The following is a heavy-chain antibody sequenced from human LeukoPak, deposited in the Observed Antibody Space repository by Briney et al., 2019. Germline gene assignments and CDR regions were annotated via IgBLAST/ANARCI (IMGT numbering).Heavy chain of an antibody. V-gene: IGHV3-23*01. D-gene: IGHD1-1*01. Sequence: GGSLRLSCAASGFTFSSYAMSWVRQAPGKGLEWVSAISGSGGSTYYADSVKGRFTISRDNSKNTLYLQMNSLRAEDTAVYYCAKAPTTGTTREYYFDYWGQGTLVTVSS. CDR3: AKAPTTGTTREYYFDY. CDR1: GFTFSSYA. CDR2: ISGSGGST. J-gene: IGHJ4*02.